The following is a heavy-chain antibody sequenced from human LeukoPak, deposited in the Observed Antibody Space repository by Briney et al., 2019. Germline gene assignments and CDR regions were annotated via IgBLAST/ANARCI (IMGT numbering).Heavy chain of an antibody. CDR3: ARDSMVRGVILY. Sequence: SETLSLTCTVSGGSISSSSYYWGWIRQPPGKGLEWIGSIYYSGSTNYNPSLKSRVTISVDTSKNQFSLKLRSVTAADTAVYYCARDSMVRGVILYWGQGTLVTVSS. CDR1: GGSISSSSYY. V-gene: IGHV4-39*07. D-gene: IGHD3-10*01. CDR2: IYYSGST. J-gene: IGHJ4*02.